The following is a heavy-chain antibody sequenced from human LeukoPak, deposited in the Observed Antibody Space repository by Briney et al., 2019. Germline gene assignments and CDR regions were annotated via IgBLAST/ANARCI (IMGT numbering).Heavy chain of an antibody. CDR3: VKVGLIASSPPYYFDY. J-gene: IGHJ4*02. D-gene: IGHD6-6*01. Sequence: GGSLRLSCATSGFTFSDYAMNWVRQAPGKGLEWVSGISGSGGTTYYADSVRGRFTISRDHSRSTVYLQMNSLRAEDTAVYYCVKVGLIASSPPYYFDYWGPRTLVTVSS. CDR1: GFTFSDYA. CDR2: ISGSGGTT. V-gene: IGHV3-23*01.